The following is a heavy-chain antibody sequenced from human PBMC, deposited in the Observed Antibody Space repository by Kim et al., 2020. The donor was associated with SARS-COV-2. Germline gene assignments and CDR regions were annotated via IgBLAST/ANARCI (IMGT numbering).Heavy chain of an antibody. Sequence: NPSLKSRVTISLDTTKNQFSLRLSSVTAADTAVYYCASTYFHDSSSSNDYCGPGTLVTVSS. V-gene: IGHV4-59*01. CDR3: ASTYFHDSSSSNDY. D-gene: IGHD3-22*01. J-gene: IGHJ4*02.